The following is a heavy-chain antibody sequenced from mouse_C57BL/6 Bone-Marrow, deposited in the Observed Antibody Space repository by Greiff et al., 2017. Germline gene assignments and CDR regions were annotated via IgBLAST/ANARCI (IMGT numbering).Heavy chain of an antibody. CDR1: GYTFTSYW. Sequence: VQLQQSGAELARPGASVKLSCKASGYTFTSYWMHWVKQRPGQGLEWIGVIDPSDSYTNYNQKFKGKATLTVDTSSSTAYMQLSSLTSEDSAVYYCATSGYGNLYYYAMDYWGQGTSVTVSS. D-gene: IGHD2-10*02. J-gene: IGHJ4*01. CDR3: ATSGYGNLYYYAMDY. V-gene: IGHV1-59*01. CDR2: IDPSDSYT.